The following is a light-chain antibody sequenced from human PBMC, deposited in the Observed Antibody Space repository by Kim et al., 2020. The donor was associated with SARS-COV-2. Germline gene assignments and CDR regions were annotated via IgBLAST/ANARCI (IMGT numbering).Light chain of an antibody. CDR3: QAWDSSTGGV. CDR1: KLGDKY. J-gene: IGLJ2*01. CDR2: QDS. Sequence: SYELTQPPSVSVSPGQTASITCSGDKLGDKYACWYQQKPDQSPVLVIYQDSKRPSGIPERFSGSNSGNTATLTISGTQAMDEADYYCQAWDSSTGGVFGGGTQLTVL. V-gene: IGLV3-1*01.